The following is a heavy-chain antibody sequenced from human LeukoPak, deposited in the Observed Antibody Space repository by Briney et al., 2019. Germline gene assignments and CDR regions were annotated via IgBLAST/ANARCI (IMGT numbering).Heavy chain of an antibody. CDR1: GFTFSSYS. Sequence: AGGSLTLPCAASGFTFSSYSMNWVRQAPGKGLEGVSSISSSSSYIYYADPVKGRFTISRDNAKNSLYLQMNSLRAEDTAVYYCARGGYSSTLYGRYQPWGQGTLVTVSP. CDR3: ARGGYSSTLYGRYQP. D-gene: IGHD6-13*01. CDR2: ISSSSSYI. V-gene: IGHV3-21*01. J-gene: IGHJ5*02.